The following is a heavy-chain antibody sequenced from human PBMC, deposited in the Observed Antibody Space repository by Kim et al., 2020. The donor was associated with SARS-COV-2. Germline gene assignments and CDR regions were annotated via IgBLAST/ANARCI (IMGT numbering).Heavy chain of an antibody. CDR1: GFTFRDHY. D-gene: IGHD5-18*01. J-gene: IGHJ4*02. CDR2: IDNSGTAL. Sequence: GGSLRLSCGASGFTFRDHYMSWIRQAPGKGLQWVAYIDNSGTALYYADSVKGRFTISRDNAESSLYLQMNSLRAEDTAVYYCTRDPDTSSKVDYWGQGTLVTVSS. V-gene: IGHV3-11*04. CDR3: TRDPDTSSKVDY.